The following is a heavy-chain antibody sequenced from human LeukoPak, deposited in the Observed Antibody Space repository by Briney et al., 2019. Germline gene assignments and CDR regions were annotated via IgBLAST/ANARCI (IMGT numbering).Heavy chain of an antibody. J-gene: IGHJ4*02. V-gene: IGHV3-23*01. CDR3: ARDRPYSGSHGGDY. Sequence: GGSLRLSCAASGFTFSSYAMSWVRQAPGKGLEWVSAIGGGGVSTFYADSVKGRFTISRDNAKNSLYLQMNSLRAEDTAVYYCARDRPYSGSHGGDYWGQGTLVTVSS. CDR2: IGGGGVST. CDR1: GFTFSSYA. D-gene: IGHD1-26*01.